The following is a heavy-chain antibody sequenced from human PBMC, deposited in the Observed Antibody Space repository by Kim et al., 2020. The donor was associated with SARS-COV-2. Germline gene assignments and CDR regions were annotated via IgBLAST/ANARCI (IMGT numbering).Heavy chain of an antibody. J-gene: IGHJ5*02. D-gene: IGHD6-6*01. CDR2: IYLSGST. Sequence: SETLSLTCTVSGGSVTSGSYYWNWIRQPPGKGLEWLGYIYLSGSTNYNPSLKSRVTISADTSKNQFFLNLNSVTAADTAVYYCARGRKWYSSSFDPWGQGTLVTVSS. CDR1: GGSVTSGSYY. CDR3: ARGRKWYSSSFDP. V-gene: IGHV4-61*01.